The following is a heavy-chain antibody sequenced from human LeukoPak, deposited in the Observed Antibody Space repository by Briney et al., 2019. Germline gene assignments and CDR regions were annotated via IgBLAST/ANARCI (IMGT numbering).Heavy chain of an antibody. CDR3: AKDRGFGYSYGYDY. J-gene: IGHJ4*02. CDR1: GFTVSSNY. CDR2: IYSGGST. D-gene: IGHD5-18*01. V-gene: IGHV3-66*01. Sequence: GGSLRLSCAASGFTVSSNYMSWVRQAPGKGLEWVSVIYSGGSTYYADSVKGRFTISRDNSKNTLYLQMNSLRAEDTAVYYCAKDRGFGYSYGYDYWGQGTLVTVSS.